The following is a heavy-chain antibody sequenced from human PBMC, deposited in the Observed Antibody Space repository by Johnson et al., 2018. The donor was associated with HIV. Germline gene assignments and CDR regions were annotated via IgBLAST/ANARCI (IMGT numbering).Heavy chain of an antibody. CDR1: GFTFEYYA. CDR2: ISWNSGSL. Sequence: VQLVESGGGLVQPGRSRRLSCAASGFTFEYYAMHWVRQAPGKGLEWVSGISWNSGSLGYADSVKGRFTISRDNAKNSLYLQINSLRPEDTAFYYCAKDRREGWFGVDAFDVWGQGTTITVS. J-gene: IGHJ3*01. CDR3: AKDRREGWFGVDAFDV. D-gene: IGHD3-10*01. V-gene: IGHV3-9*01.